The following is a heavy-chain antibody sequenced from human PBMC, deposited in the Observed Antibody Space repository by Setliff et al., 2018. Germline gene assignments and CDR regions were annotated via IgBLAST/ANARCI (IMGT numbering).Heavy chain of an antibody. CDR3: ARGRNVAARLLDS. CDR2: IFHTGST. Sequence: SETLSLTCAVSRGSITSTYWWTWVRQPPGKGLEWIGEIFHTGSTSYNASLKSRVTMSVDPSKNQFSLKVTSVTAADTAVYYCARGRNVAARLLDSWGRGTLVT. V-gene: IGHV4-4*02. CDR1: RGSITSTYW. D-gene: IGHD6-6*01. J-gene: IGHJ4*02.